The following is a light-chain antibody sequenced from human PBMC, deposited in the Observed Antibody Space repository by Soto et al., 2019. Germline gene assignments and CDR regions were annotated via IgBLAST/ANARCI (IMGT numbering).Light chain of an antibody. CDR2: NAY. V-gene: IGKV3-11*01. J-gene: IGKJ1*01. Sequence: VLTQSPVTLSLSPGERATLSCRASQSFRGLLARDQQKPGQAHRSIINNAYNRATGIPPRFSGSGSGTDFTLTSSSQKPEDLVVNYCQQRINGPTFGRVTNVEIK. CDR3: QQRINGPT. CDR1: QSFRGL.